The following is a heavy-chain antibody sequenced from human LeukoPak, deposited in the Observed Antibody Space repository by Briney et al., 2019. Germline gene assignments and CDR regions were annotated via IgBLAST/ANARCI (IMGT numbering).Heavy chain of an antibody. D-gene: IGHD3-3*01. CDR1: GGSISSYY. V-gene: IGHV4-4*07. CDR3: ARDGPTYDFWSGYYNYYYYMDV. CDR2: IYTSGST. Sequence: SETLSLTCTVSGGSISSYYWSCIRQPAGKGLEWIGRIYTSGSTNYNPSLKSRVTMSVDTSKNQFSLKLSSVTAADTAVYYCARDGPTYDFWSGYYNYYYYMDVWGKGTTVTVSS. J-gene: IGHJ6*03.